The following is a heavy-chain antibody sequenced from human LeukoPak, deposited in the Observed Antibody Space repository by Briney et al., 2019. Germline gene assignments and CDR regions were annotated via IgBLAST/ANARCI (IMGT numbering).Heavy chain of an antibody. Sequence: GGSLRLSCAASGFAFSSYSMNWVRQAPGKGLEWVSLITSTSTIYYADSVKGRFTISRDNVKNSLYLQMNSLTDEDTAVYYCARGEGLTYFFDYWGQGTLVSVSS. CDR2: ITSTSTI. CDR1: GFAFSSYS. D-gene: IGHD3-9*01. V-gene: IGHV3-48*02. J-gene: IGHJ4*02. CDR3: ARGEGLTYFFDY.